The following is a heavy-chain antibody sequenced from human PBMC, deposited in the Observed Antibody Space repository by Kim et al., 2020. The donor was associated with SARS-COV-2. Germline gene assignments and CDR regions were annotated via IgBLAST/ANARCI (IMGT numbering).Heavy chain of an antibody. Sequence: GGSLRLSCAASGFTVSSHYMRWVRQAPGKGLEWVSGIYSDGSTNYDASVKSRFTISRDNSKNTLYLQMYSLRVEDTAVYYCAGQSTRAGYYYGMDVWGQGGTGTVS. CDR1: GFTVSSHY. V-gene: IGHV3-53*01. CDR3: AGQSTRAGYYYGMDV. D-gene: IGHD2-2*01. J-gene: IGHJ6*02. CDR2: IYSDGST.